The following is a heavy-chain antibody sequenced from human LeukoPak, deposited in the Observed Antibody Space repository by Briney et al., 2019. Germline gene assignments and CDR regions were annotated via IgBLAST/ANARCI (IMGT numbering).Heavy chain of an antibody. Sequence: RGSLRLSCAASGFTFSSYAMSWVRQAPGKGLEWVSYINRAGTTEEYADSVKGRFTISRGNAKNSLYLQMYSLRAEDTAVYYCARGEQLNYFAYWGQGTWSPCLQ. D-gene: IGHD1/OR15-1a*01. CDR2: INRAGTTE. CDR1: GFTFSSYA. V-gene: IGHV3-48*03. CDR3: ARGEQLNYFAY. J-gene: IGHJ4*02.